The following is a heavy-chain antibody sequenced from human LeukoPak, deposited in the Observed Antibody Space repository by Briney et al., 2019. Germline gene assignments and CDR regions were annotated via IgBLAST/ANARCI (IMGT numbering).Heavy chain of an antibody. J-gene: IGHJ4*02. D-gene: IGHD2-2*02. CDR1: GFTFSSYA. CDR3: AKVTIGYCSSTSCYSFDY. CDR2: ISGSGGST. Sequence: GGSLRLSCAASGFTFSSYAMSWVRQAPGKGLEWVSAISGSGGSTYYADSVKGRFTISRDNSKNTLYLQMNSLRGEDTTVYYCAKVTIGYCSSTSCYSFDYWGQGTLVTVSS. V-gene: IGHV3-23*01.